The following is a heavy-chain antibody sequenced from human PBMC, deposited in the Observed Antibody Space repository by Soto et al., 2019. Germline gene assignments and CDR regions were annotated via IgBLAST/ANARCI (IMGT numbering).Heavy chain of an antibody. Sequence: ASVKVSCKASGYTLIMYYIHWMRQAPGQGLEWMGIINPSGGSTTYAQKFQGRVTMTRDTSTSTVYMDLSSLRSEVTAVYYCARSPYSSGYYYAIDYWGQGTQVTVSS. CDR1: GYTLIMYY. V-gene: IGHV1-46*01. D-gene: IGHD3-22*01. CDR2: INPSGGST. CDR3: ARSPYSSGYYYAIDY. J-gene: IGHJ4*02.